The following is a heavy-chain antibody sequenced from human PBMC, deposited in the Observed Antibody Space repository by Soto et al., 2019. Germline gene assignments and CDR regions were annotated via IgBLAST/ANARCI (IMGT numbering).Heavy chain of an antibody. D-gene: IGHD6-19*01. Sequence: QVQLVQSGPEVKKPGASVKVSCKASGYPFPNYGLSWVRQAPGQGLEWMGWISVSSGNREYTQKYQDRLIMTTDTSMRTAYMELRSLTSDDTAVYYCARGWGHTSGDLDYWGQGTLVIVSS. CDR1: GYPFPNYG. V-gene: IGHV1-18*04. CDR3: ARGWGHTSGDLDY. CDR2: ISVSSGNR. J-gene: IGHJ4*02.